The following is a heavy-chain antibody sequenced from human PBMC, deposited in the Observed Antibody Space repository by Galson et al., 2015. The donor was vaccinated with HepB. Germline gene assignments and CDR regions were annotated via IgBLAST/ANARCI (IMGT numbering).Heavy chain of an antibody. CDR1: GFTISSYA. D-gene: IGHD2-2*01. J-gene: IGHJ4*02. V-gene: IGHV3-30-3*01. CDR3: ARDRVPAALGELDY. CDR2: ISYDGSNK. Sequence: SLRLSCAASGFTISSYAMHWVRQAPGKGLEWVAVISYDGSNKYYADSVKGRFTISRDNSKNTLYLQMNSLRAEDTAVYYCARDRVPAALGELDYWGQGTLVTVSS.